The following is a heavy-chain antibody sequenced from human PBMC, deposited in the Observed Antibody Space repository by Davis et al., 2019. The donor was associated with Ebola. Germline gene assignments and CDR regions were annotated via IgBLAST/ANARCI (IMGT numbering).Heavy chain of an antibody. V-gene: IGHV3-23*01. Sequence: PGGSLRLSCAASGFTFTTSSMTWVRQVPGKGLEWVSTISAGSASTHYADSVKGRFTISRDNSKNTVYLQMNTLRPEDTAVYYCARDRELLGRGLDYWGQGNLVTVTS. CDR1: GFTFTTSS. CDR2: ISAGSAST. CDR3: ARDRELLGRGLDY. D-gene: IGHD1-26*01. J-gene: IGHJ4*02.